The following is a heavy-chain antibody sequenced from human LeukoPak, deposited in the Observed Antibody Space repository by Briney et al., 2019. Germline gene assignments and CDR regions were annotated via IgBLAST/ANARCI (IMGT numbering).Heavy chain of an antibody. CDR2: INPNSGGT. CDR3: AREYYYDSSGYYQDFDY. D-gene: IGHD3-22*01. J-gene: IGHJ4*02. CDR1: GYTVTGYY. V-gene: IGHV1-2*02. Sequence: ASVKVSCKASGYTVTGYYMHWVRQAPGQGLEWMGWINPNSGGTNYAQKFQGRVTMTRDTSISTAYMELSGLRSDDTAVYYCAREYYYDSSGYYQDFDYWGQGTLVTVSS.